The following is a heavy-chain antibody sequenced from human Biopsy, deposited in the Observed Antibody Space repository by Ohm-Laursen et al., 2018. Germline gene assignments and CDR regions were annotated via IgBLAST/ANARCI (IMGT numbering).Heavy chain of an antibody. CDR2: NIPILGTG. CDR3: ATKLTGYFHH. CDR1: GGTFSNYG. Sequence: GASVKVSCKAPGGTFSNYGVNWVRQAPGQGLEWLGGNIPILGTGNYAHQFRDRVTVVADTSTSTATMELRSLRSDDTAVYYCATKLTGYFHHWGQGTLVIVST. J-gene: IGHJ1*01. V-gene: IGHV1-69*06. D-gene: IGHD3-9*01.